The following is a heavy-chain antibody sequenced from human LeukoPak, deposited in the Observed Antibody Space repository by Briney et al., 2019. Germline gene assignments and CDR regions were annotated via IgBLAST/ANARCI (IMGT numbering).Heavy chain of an antibody. D-gene: IGHD6-19*01. CDR1: GGSISSYY. V-gene: IGHV4-59*01. CDR3: ARDSSGWYRWFDP. J-gene: IGHJ5*02. Sequence: SETLSLTCTVSGGSISSYYWSWIRQPPGKGLEWIGYIYYTGSTNYNPSLKSRVTISVDTSKNQFSLKLSSVTAADTAVYYCARDSSGWYRWFDPWGQATLVTVSS. CDR2: IYYTGST.